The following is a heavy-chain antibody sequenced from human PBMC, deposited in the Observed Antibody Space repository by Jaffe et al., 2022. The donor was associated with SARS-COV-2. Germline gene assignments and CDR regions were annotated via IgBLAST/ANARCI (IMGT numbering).Heavy chain of an antibody. Sequence: QVQLVQSGAEVKKPGASVKVSCKTSGYTFSNYYIHWVRQAPGQGLEWMGVINPSSGVTSYAQKFQVRLTLARDTSTSTVYMELRSLGSDDTAVYFCARGAGYGDFYQHYAMDVWGQGTTVTVSS. CDR3: ARGAGYGDFYQHYAMDV. CDR1: GYTFSNYY. CDR2: INPSSGVT. D-gene: IGHD4-17*01. V-gene: IGHV1-46*01. J-gene: IGHJ6*02.